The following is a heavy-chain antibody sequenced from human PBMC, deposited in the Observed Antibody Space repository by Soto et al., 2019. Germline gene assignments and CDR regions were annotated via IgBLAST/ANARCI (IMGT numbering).Heavy chain of an antibody. D-gene: IGHD2-21*01. CDR2: IHNDGSNT. J-gene: IGHJ6*02. V-gene: IGHV3-74*01. Sequence: EVQLVESGGGLVQPGGSLRLSCAASGFTFSTYRMHWVRQPPGKGLGWVSRIHNDGSNTAYADSVKGRFTISRDNAQGTLYLQMDNLRAEDTAVYYCVREPLIGPTDYGLDVWGQGTTVSISS. CDR1: GFTFSTYR. CDR3: VREPLIGPTDYGLDV.